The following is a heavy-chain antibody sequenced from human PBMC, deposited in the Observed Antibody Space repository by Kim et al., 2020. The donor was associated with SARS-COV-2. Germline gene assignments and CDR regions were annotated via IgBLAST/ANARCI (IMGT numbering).Heavy chain of an antibody. D-gene: IGHD6-13*01. CDR2: IKQDGSEK. V-gene: IGHV3-7*01. J-gene: IGHJ4*02. CDR3: ARGPDHYSSSWYGAFDY. CDR1: GFTFSSYW. Sequence: GGSLRLSCAASGFTFSSYWMSWVRQAPGKGLEWVANIKQDGSEKYYVDSVKGRFTISRDNAKNSLYLQMNSLRAEDTAVYYCARGPDHYSSSWYGAFDYWGQGTLVTVPS.